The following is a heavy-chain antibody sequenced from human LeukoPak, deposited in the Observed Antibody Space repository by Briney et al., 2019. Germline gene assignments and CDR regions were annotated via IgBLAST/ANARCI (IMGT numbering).Heavy chain of an antibody. CDR2: IYYSGST. J-gene: IGHJ4*02. V-gene: IGHV4-59*01. D-gene: IGHD5-12*01. CDR1: GGSISSYY. CDR3: ARARGTAYSGYVHDY. Sequence: SETLSLTCTVSGGSISSYYWSWIRQPPGKGLEWIGYIYYSGSTNYNPSLKSRVTISVDTSKNQFSLKLSSVTAADTAVYYCARARGTAYSGYVHDYWGQGTQVTVSS.